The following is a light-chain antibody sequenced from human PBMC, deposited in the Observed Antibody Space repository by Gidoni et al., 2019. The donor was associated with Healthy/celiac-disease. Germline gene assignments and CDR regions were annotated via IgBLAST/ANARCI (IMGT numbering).Light chain of an antibody. CDR3: QQYYSTRLT. CDR2: WAS. J-gene: IGKJ4*01. Sequence: DIVMTQSPDSLAVSLGEEATINCKSSQSVLYSSNNKNYLAWYQQKPGQPPKLLIYWASTRESGVPDRFSGSGSGTDFTLTISSLQAEDVAVYYCQQYYSTRLTFGGGTKVEIK. V-gene: IGKV4-1*01. CDR1: QSVLYSSNNKNY.